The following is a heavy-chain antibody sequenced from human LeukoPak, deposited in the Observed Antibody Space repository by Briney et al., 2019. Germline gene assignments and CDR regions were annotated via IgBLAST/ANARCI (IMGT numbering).Heavy chain of an antibody. D-gene: IGHD1-26*01. V-gene: IGHV3-23*01. CDR1: GFTLSTNA. CDR3: ARDGGSYWQPTRYYYGMDV. Sequence: PGGSLRLSCLTSGFTLSTNAMSWVRQAPGKGLEWISGISGSGASTYYADSVKGRFTISRDDSRNTLYLQMNSLRGDDTAVYYCARDGGSYWQPTRYYYGMDVWGQGTTVTVSS. J-gene: IGHJ6*02. CDR2: ISGSGAST.